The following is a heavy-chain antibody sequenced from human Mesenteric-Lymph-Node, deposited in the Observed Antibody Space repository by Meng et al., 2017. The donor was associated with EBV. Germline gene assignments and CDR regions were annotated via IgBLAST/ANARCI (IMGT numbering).Heavy chain of an antibody. Sequence: QVQLLQSGAELKKPGASVKVSCKASGYTFISYTMYWVRQAPEQRLEWMGWINPGNGNTKYSQKFQGRVTITRDTSATTAYMELSSLNSEDTAVYYCARDYCSSTSCLFDYWGQGTLVTVSS. J-gene: IGHJ4*02. CDR3: ARDYCSSTSCLFDY. CDR2: INPGNGNT. CDR1: GYTFISYT. V-gene: IGHV1-3*01. D-gene: IGHD2-2*01.